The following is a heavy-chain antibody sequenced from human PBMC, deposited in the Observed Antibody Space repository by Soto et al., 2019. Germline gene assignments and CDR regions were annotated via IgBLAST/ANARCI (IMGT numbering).Heavy chain of an antibody. CDR1: GGSIRTNY. J-gene: IGHJ3*02. CDR3: ASPSSGWFHDPFDI. Sequence: QVQLQESGPGLVKPSETLSLTCTVSGGSIRTNYWSWIRQPPGKGLEWIGYISYSGSTNSNPSLRSRVTIPVDTSEHQFSLKRSSVTAADTAVYFCASPSSGWFHDPFDIWGQGTMVTVSS. CDR2: ISYSGST. D-gene: IGHD6-19*01. V-gene: IGHV4-59*08.